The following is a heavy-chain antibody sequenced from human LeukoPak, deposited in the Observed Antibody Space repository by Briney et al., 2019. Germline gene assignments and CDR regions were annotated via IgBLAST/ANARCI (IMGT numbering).Heavy chain of an antibody. CDR3: ARSASLTPYTAMVDFDY. J-gene: IGHJ4*02. CDR2: IYPGDSDT. CDR1: GYSFTSYW. D-gene: IGHD5-18*01. Sequence: GESLKISCKGSGYSFTSYWIGWVRQMPGKGLEGMGIIYPGDSDTRDSPSFQGQVTISANTSISTAYLQWSSLKASDTAMYYCARSASLTPYTAMVDFDYWGQGTLVTVSS. V-gene: IGHV5-51*01.